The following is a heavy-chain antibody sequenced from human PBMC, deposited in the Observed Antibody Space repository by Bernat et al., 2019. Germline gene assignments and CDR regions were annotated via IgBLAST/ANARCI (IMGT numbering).Heavy chain of an antibody. J-gene: IGHJ4*02. Sequence: EVQLVESGGGLVQPGGSLRLSCAASGFTFSSYAMSWVRQAPGKGLEWVSAISGSGGTTYYADPVKGRFTISSDNSKNTLYLQMNSLRVEDTDVFYCAKGGKICSSTTGCYTSRVGNDYWGQGTLVTVSS. CDR2: ISGSGGTT. CDR3: AKGGKICSSTTGCYTSRVGNDY. CDR1: GFTFSSYA. D-gene: IGHD2-2*02. V-gene: IGHV3-23*04.